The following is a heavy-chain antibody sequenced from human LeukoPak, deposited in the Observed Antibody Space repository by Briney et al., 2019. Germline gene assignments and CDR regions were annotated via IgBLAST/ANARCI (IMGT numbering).Heavy chain of an antibody. D-gene: IGHD1-26*01. V-gene: IGHV4-39*01. J-gene: IGHJ6*03. CDR2: IYYSGST. Sequence: PSETLSLTCTVSGGSISSSSYYWGWIRQPPGKGLEWIGSIYYSGSTYYNPSLKSRVTISVDTSKNQFSLKLSSVTAADTAVYYCACRGGSYSHYYYYMDVWGKGTTVTVSS. CDR1: GGSISSSSYY. CDR3: ACRGGSYSHYYYYMDV.